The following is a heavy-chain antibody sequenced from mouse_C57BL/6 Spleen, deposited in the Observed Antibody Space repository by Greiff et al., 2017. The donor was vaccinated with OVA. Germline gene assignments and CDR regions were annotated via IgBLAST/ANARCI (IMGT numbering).Heavy chain of an antibody. D-gene: IGHD2-3*01. Sequence: QVQLKQPGAELVRPGSSVKLSCKASGYTFTSYWMHWVKQRPIQGLEWIGNIDPSDSETHYNQKFKDKATLTVDKSSSTAYMQLSSLTSEDSAVYYCARDGYYSLYAMDYWGQGTSVTVSS. V-gene: IGHV1-52*01. CDR2: IDPSDSET. J-gene: IGHJ4*01. CDR3: ARDGYYSLYAMDY. CDR1: GYTFTSYW.